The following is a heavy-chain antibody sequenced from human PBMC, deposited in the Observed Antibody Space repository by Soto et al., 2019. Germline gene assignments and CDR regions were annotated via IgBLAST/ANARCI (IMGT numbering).Heavy chain of an antibody. CDR1: GFTFSSYG. Sequence: GGSLRLSCAASGFTFSSYGMHWVRQAPGKGLEWVAVISYDGSNKYYADSVKGRFTISRDNSKNTLYLQMNSLRAEDTAVYYCARVVDYCDPYYYYGMDVWGQGTKVTVSS. CDR2: ISYDGSNK. J-gene: IGHJ6*02. CDR3: ARVVDYCDPYYYYGMDV. V-gene: IGHV3-30*03. D-gene: IGHD3-22*01.